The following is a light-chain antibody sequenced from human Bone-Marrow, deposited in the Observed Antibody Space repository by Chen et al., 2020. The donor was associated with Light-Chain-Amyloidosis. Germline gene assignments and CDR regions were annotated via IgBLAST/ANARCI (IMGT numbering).Light chain of an antibody. V-gene: IGKV3-11*01. CDR3: QQRSDWPLT. J-gene: IGKJ4*01. CDR2: DAS. CDR1: QSVGSF. Sequence: EIVLTQSPATLSLSPGERATLSCRTSQSVGSFLAWYPQRPGKAPRLLIFDASNRSTGIPARFSGSGSGTDFTLAISSLESEDFAVYYCQQRSDWPLTFVGGTKVGIK.